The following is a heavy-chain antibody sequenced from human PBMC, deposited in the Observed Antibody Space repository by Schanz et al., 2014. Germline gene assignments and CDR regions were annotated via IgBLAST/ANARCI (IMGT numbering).Heavy chain of an antibody. Sequence: QVQLVESGGGVVQPGRSLRLSCAAYGFTLSSYAMHWVRQAPGKGLEWVAVIWNNGVTKYYADSVRGRFTISRDRFQNTLYLRMSSLRAKDTAVYYCARPRFDYGEVDYWGQGTLVTVSS. CDR3: ARPRFDYGEVDY. V-gene: IGHV3-33*08. CDR2: IWNNGVTK. CDR1: GFTLSSYA. D-gene: IGHD4-17*01. J-gene: IGHJ4*02.